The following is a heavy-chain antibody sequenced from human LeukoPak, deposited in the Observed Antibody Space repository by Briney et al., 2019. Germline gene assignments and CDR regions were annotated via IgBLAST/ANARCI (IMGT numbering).Heavy chain of an antibody. CDR1: GFTFSSNW. D-gene: IGHD3-3*01. V-gene: IGHV3-7*01. CDR2: IKPDGSAE. J-gene: IGHJ6*02. Sequence: PGGSLRLSCATSGFTFSSNWMSWVRHVPGRGLDWVANIKPDGSAEYYAASVKGRFTVSRDNAKNSLYLQMNSLRVEDTAVYYCARDQTIFDLMYYYGMDVWGQGTTVTVSS. CDR3: ARDQTIFDLMYYYGMDV.